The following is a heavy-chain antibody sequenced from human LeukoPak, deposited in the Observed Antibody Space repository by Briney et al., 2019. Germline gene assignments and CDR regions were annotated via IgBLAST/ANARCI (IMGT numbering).Heavy chain of an antibody. J-gene: IGHJ4*02. CDR2: INQDGSKT. CDR1: GFTPSSYW. D-gene: IGHD1-20*01. Sequence: GSLRLSFAAPGFTPSSYWMTWVRQAPGKGLEWVANINQDGSKTYFEDSVKGRFSISRDNTKNSLYLQMSSLRAEDTAVYYCAKDGAYDWNDKSDYWGQGTLVTVSS. CDR3: AKDGAYDWNDKSDY. V-gene: IGHV3-7*01.